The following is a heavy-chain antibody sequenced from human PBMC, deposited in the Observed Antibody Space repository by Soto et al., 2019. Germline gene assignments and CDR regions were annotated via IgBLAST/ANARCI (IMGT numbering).Heavy chain of an antibody. Sequence: QVQLQESGPGLLKPSQPLSLTCTVSGGSISSGGYYWSWIRQHPGKGLEWIGYIYYSGSNYYNPSLKSRVTISVDTSKNQFSLKLSSVPAADTAVYYCGFGRFPLTVFDIWGQGTMVTVSS. J-gene: IGHJ3*02. CDR3: GFGRFPLTVFDI. CDR2: IYYSGSN. CDR1: GGSISSGGYY. D-gene: IGHD3-10*01. V-gene: IGHV4-31*03.